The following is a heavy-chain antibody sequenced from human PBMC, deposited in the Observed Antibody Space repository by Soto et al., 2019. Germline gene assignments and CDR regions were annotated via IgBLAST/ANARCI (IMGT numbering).Heavy chain of an antibody. V-gene: IGHV2-5*02. J-gene: IGHJ4*02. Sequence: QITLKESGPTLVKPTQTLTLTCTFSGFSLSTSGVGVGWIRQPPGKALEWLALIYWDDDKRYSPSLKSRLTITKDTSKNQVVLKMTNMDPVDTATYYCAHRRQWLETESFDYWGQGTLVTVSS. D-gene: IGHD6-19*01. CDR1: GFSLSTSGVG. CDR3: AHRRQWLETESFDY. CDR2: IYWDDDK.